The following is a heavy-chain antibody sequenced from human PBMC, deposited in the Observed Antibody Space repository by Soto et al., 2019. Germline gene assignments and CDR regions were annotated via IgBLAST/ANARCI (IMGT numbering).Heavy chain of an antibody. CDR3: VEDDGGYPSTAPH. V-gene: IGHV3-23*01. J-gene: IGHJ4*02. Sequence: EVQLLESGGGLVQPGGSLRLSCAASGITISNYPMSWVRQAPGKGLEWVSGISGRGDRTYYADSAKGRFTISKDISRNSLSLQMDSLGVEDTALYFWVEDDGGYPSTAPHWGQGTLVTVSS. CDR1: GITISNYP. D-gene: IGHD3-22*01. CDR2: ISGRGDRT.